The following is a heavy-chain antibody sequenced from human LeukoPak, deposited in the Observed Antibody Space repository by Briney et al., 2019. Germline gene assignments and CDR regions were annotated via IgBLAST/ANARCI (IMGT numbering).Heavy chain of an antibody. CDR3: ARSPPGTTGQWPDAFDI. CDR1: GFTVSSNY. V-gene: IGHV3-66*01. Sequence: PGGSLRLSCAASGFTVSSNYMSWVRQAPGKGLEWVSVIYSGGSTYYADSVKGRFTISRDNSTNTLYLQMNSLRAEDTAVYYCARSPPGTTGQWPDAFDIWGQGTMVTVSS. D-gene: IGHD4-17*01. J-gene: IGHJ3*02. CDR2: IYSGGST.